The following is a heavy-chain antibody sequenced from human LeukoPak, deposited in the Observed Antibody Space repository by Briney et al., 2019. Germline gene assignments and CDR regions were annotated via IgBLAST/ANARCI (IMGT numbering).Heavy chain of an antibody. D-gene: IGHD3-10*01. CDR1: GYTFTGYY. J-gene: IGHJ4*02. CDR2: INPNSGGT. CDR3: ARDPPPNTYYYGSGAQGDY. Sequence: ASVKVSCKAPGYTFTGYYMHWVRQAPGQGLEWMGWINPNSGGTNYAQKCQGRVTMTRDTSISTAYMELSRLRSDDTAVYYCARDPPPNTYYYGSGAQGDYWGQGTLVTVSS. V-gene: IGHV1-2*02.